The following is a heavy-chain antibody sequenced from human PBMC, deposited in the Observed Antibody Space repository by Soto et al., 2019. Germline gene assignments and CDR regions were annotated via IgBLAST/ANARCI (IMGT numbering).Heavy chain of an antibody. CDR1: GFTFSSYG. Sequence: PGGSLRLSCAASGFTFSSYGMHWVRQAPGKGLEWVAVIYSGGSTYYADSVKGRFTISRDNSKNTLYLQMNSLRAEDTAVYYCARFQGLAARPSHYGMDVWGQGTTVTVSS. D-gene: IGHD6-6*01. V-gene: IGHV3-53*01. CDR3: ARFQGLAARPSHYGMDV. CDR2: IYSGGST. J-gene: IGHJ6*02.